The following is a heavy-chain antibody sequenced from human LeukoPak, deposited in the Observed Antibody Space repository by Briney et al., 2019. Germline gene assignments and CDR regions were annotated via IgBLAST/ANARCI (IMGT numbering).Heavy chain of an antibody. J-gene: IGHJ4*02. CDR2: ISGSGGST. D-gene: IGHD6-19*01. CDR3: AKAYIAVAGTWLYYFDY. CDR1: GFTFSSYA. V-gene: IGHV3-23*01. Sequence: PGGSLRLSCAASGFTFSSYAMSWVRQAPGKGLEWVSAISGSGGSTYYADSVKGRFTISRDNSKNTLYLQMNSLRAEDTAVYYCAKAYIAVAGTWLYYFDYWGQGTLVTVSS.